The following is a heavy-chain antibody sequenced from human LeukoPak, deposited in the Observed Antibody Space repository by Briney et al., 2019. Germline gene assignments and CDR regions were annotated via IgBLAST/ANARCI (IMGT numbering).Heavy chain of an antibody. CDR3: ARPMGSSEY. Sequence: GSLRLSCAASGFTFSSYAMSWVRQAPGKGLEWIGSIYYSGSTYYNPSLKSRVTISVDTSKNQFSLKLSSVTAADTAVYYCARPMGSSEYWGQGTLVTVSS. D-gene: IGHD2-15*01. J-gene: IGHJ4*02. V-gene: IGHV4-39*01. CDR2: IYYSGST. CDR1: GFTFSSYA.